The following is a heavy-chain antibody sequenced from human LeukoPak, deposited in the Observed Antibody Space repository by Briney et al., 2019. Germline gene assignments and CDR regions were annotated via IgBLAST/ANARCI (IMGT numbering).Heavy chain of an antibody. V-gene: IGHV1-2*02. CDR2: INPDSGGT. Sequence: ASVKVSCKASGYPFIGYYMHWVRQAPGQGLEWMGWINPDSGGTDYAQKFQGRVTMTRDTSISTAYMELSRLRSDDTAMYYCARTFYYGSGRARYMDVWGKGTTVTVSS. D-gene: IGHD3-10*01. CDR3: ARTFYYGSGRARYMDV. CDR1: GYPFIGYY. J-gene: IGHJ6*03.